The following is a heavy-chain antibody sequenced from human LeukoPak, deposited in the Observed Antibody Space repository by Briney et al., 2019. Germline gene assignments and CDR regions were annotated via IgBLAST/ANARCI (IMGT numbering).Heavy chain of an antibody. Sequence: GGSLRLSCAASGFTFSSYSMNWVRQAPGKGLEWVSSISSSSSYIYYADSVKGRFTISRDNAKNSLYLQMNSLRAEGTAVCYCARVPGGDYYDSSGLDYWGQGTLVTVSS. J-gene: IGHJ4*02. CDR2: ISSSSSYI. V-gene: IGHV3-21*01. CDR1: GFTFSSYS. CDR3: ARVPGGDYYDSSGLDY. D-gene: IGHD3-22*01.